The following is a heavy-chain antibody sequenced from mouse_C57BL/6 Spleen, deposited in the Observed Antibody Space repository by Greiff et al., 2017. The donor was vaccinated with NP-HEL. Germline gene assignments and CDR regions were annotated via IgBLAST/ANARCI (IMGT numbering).Heavy chain of an antibody. J-gene: IGHJ4*01. CDR3: ARSSNPYAMDD. CDR1: GFTFTDYY. Sequence: EVQVVESGGGLVQPGGSLSFSCAASGFTFTDYYMSWVRQPPGKALEWLGVIRHKANGYTTEYSASVKGRFTISRDKSQSILYLQMNALRAEDSATYYCARSSNPYAMDDWGKGTSVTVSS. CDR2: IRHKANGYTT. V-gene: IGHV7-3*01.